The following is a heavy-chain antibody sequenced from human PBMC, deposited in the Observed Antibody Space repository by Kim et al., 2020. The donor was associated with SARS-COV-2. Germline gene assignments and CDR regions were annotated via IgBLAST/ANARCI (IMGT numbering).Heavy chain of an antibody. CDR3: ARDLAVLLWFGELLFPFDY. CDR2: ISAYNGNT. D-gene: IGHD3-10*01. V-gene: IGHV1-18*01. CDR1: GYTFTSYG. J-gene: IGHJ4*02. Sequence: ASVKVSCKASGYTFTSYGISWVRQAPGQGLEWMGWISAYNGNTNYAQKLQGRVTMTTDTSTSTAYMELRSLRSDDTAVYYCARDLAVLLWFGELLFPFDYWGQGTLVTVSS.